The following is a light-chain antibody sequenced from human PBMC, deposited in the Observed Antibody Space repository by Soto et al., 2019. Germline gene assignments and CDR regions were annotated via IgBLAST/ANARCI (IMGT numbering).Light chain of an antibody. CDR1: SXNIGAGYD. CDR3: QSYDRTLSARYV. Sequence: VLTQPTSVSGAPGQRVTISCTGSSXNIGAGYDVHWYQQRPGTAPKLLIFGNINRPSGVPDRFSGSKSGTSASLAITGLQAEDEGDYYCQSYDRTLSARYVFGTGTKVTVL. CDR2: GNI. V-gene: IGLV1-40*01. J-gene: IGLJ1*01.